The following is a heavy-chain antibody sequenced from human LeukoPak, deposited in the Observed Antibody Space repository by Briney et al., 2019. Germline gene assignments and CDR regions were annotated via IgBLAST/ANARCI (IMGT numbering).Heavy chain of an antibody. CDR2: INHSGST. Sequence: PSEALSLTCAVYGGSFSGYYWSWIRQPPGKGLEWIGEINHSGSTNYNPSLESRVTISVDTSKNQFSLKLSSVTAADTAVYYCARGVSVDTAMVTWYFDLWGRGTLVTVSS. V-gene: IGHV4-34*01. J-gene: IGHJ2*01. CDR1: GGSFSGYY. D-gene: IGHD5-18*01. CDR3: ARGVSVDTAMVTWYFDL.